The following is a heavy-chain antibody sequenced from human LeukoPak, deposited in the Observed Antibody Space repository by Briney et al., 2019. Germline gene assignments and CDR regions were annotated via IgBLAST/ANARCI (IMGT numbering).Heavy chain of an antibody. J-gene: IGHJ5*02. CDR3: ARVRGVTDPFDP. V-gene: IGHV2-70*01. Sequence: SGPTLVHPTPTLTLTCTFSGFSLGTSGMWVSLIRQPPVKALEWLAFIDWDDDKYYSTSLKTRLTISKDTSKNQVVLTMTNMDPVDTATYYCARVRGVTDPFDPWGQGTLVTVSS. D-gene: IGHD3-10*01. CDR2: IDWDDDK. CDR1: GFSLGTSGMW.